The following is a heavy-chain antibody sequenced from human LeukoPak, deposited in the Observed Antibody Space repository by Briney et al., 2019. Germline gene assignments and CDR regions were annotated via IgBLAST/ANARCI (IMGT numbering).Heavy chain of an antibody. CDR1: GYTFTSYG. Sequence: ASVKVSCKASGYTFTSYGISWVRQAPGQGLEWMGWISAYNGNTNYAQKLQDRVTMTTDTSTSTAYMELRSLRSDDTAVYYCARARDQLLDAGPWGQGTLVTVSS. CDR3: ARARDQLLDAGP. CDR2: ISAYNGNT. J-gene: IGHJ5*02. D-gene: IGHD2-2*01. V-gene: IGHV1-18*01.